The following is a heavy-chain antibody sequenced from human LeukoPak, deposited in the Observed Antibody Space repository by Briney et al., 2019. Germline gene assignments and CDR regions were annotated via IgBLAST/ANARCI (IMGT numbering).Heavy chain of an antibody. J-gene: IGHJ4*02. CDR2: IKQDGSEK. CDR1: GFTFSSYW. D-gene: IGHD6-13*01. V-gene: IGHV3-7*04. Sequence: GGSLRLSCAASGFTFSSYWMSWVRQAPGKGLEWVANIKQDGSEKYYVDSVKGRFTISRDNAKNPLYLQMNSLRAEDTAVYYCARDRGQQLVEEGFDYWGQGTLVTVSS. CDR3: ARDRGQQLVEEGFDY.